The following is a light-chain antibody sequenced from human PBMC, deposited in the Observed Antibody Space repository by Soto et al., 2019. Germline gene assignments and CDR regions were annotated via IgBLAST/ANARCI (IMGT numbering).Light chain of an antibody. CDR3: QQYINYFRT. CDR1: QSIGVW. CDR2: KTS. Sequence: DIQMTQSPSTLSASVGDRVTITCRASQSIGVWLAWYQQKPGTAPKLLNYKTSTLDSGVPLRFIGSGSGTEFTLTISSRQPDDFATDDGQQYINYFRTFGQGTKVEIK. V-gene: IGKV1-5*03. J-gene: IGKJ1*01.